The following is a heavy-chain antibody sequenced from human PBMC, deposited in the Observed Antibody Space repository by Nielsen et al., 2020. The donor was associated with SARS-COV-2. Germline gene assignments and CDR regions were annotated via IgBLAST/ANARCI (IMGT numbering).Heavy chain of an antibody. CDR1: GFTFSSYG. CDR3: AKEAVAGI. CDR2: ISGSGGST. D-gene: IGHD6-19*01. V-gene: IGHV3-23*01. J-gene: IGHJ4*02. Sequence: GESLKISCAASGFTFSSYGMHWVRQAPGKGLEWVSAISGSGGSTYYAGSVKGRFTISRDNSKNTLYLQMNSLRAEDTAVYYCAKEAVAGIWGQGTLVTVSS.